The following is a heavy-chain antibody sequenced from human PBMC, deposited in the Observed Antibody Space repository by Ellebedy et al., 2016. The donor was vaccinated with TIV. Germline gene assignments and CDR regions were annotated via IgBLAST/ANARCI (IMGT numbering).Heavy chain of an antibody. V-gene: IGHV3-48*04. CDR1: GFNFNNHG. D-gene: IGHD3-10*01. Sequence: GGSLRLSXAASGFNFNNHGMHWVRQAPGKGLEWLSYITSNSKTIYYADSVKGRFTISRDNAKNSLYLQMNSLRVEDTAVYYCARDGMIWGVCDYWGQGTLVTVSS. CDR3: ARDGMIWGVCDY. CDR2: ITSNSKTI. J-gene: IGHJ4*02.